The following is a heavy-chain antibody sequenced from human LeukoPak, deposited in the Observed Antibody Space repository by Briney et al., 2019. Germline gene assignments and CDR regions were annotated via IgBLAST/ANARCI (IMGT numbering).Heavy chain of an antibody. CDR2: INKDGSDK. D-gene: IGHD2-21*02. Sequence: PGGSLRLSCAASGFTFSSFWMTWVRQPPGKGLEWLANINKDGSDKHYVESVKGRFTISRDNAKNSLYLQMTSLRAEDTAVYYCAKRDSSPHDADSFDVWGQGTMVTVSS. V-gene: IGHV3-7*01. J-gene: IGHJ3*01. CDR3: AKRDSSPHDADSFDV. CDR1: GFTFSSFW.